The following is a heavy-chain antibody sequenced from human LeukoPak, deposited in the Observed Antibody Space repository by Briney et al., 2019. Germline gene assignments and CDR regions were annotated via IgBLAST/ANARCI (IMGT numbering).Heavy chain of an antibody. CDR1: GYTFTGYD. D-gene: IGHD1-26*01. CDR2: ISAYNGNT. V-gene: IGHV1-18*01. J-gene: IGHJ4*02. Sequence: ASVKVSCKASGYTFTGYDIIWVRQAPGQGLEWMGWISAYNGNTYYAQKLQGRVTMTTDTSKSTAYMELRSLRSDDTAVYYCARAGVGATPIDYWGQGTLVTVST. CDR3: ARAGVGATPIDY.